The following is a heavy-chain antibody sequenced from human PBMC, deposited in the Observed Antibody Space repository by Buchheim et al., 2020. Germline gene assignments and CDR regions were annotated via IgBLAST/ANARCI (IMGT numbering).Heavy chain of an antibody. CDR2: ISYVGSDK. CDR3: AKNRSPYNYYGMDV. V-gene: IGHV3-30*18. Sequence: QVQLVESGGGVVQPGRSLRLSCAASGFTFSTYVMHWVRQAPGKGLEWVSVISYVGSDKYYADSVKGRFAISRDNSKNTLYLQMNSLRADDTAVYYCAKNRSPYNYYGMDVWGQGTT. CDR1: GFTFSTYV. J-gene: IGHJ6*02.